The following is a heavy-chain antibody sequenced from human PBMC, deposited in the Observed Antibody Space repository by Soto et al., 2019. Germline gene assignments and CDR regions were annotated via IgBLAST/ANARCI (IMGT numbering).Heavy chain of an antibody. CDR3: ARGNYGWYLGDFDY. CDR1: GFTFSDYY. D-gene: IGHD6-19*01. J-gene: IGHJ4*02. CDR2: ISSRSTYT. Sequence: QVQLVESGGGLVKPGGSLRLSCAASGFTFSDYYMTWIRQAPGKGLGWLSYISSRSTYTNYADSVQGRFTISRDNAKNSLYLQMNSLRAEDTAVYYCARGNYGWYLGDFDYWGQGTLVSVSS. V-gene: IGHV3-11*05.